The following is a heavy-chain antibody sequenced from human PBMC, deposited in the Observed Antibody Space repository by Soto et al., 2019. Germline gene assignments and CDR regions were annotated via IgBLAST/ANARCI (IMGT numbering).Heavy chain of an antibody. V-gene: IGHV6-1*01. D-gene: IGHD3-16*01. Sequence: PSQTLSLTCAISGDSVSSNSAAWNWIRQSPSRGLEWLGRTYYRSKWYNDYAVSVKSRITINPDTSKNQFSLQLNSVTPEDTAVYYCAREVLVMFTFGGVTHRSHYYYMDVWGKGTTVTVSS. CDR3: AREVLVMFTFGGVTHRSHYYYMDV. J-gene: IGHJ6*03. CDR2: TYYRSKWYN. CDR1: GDSVSSNSAA.